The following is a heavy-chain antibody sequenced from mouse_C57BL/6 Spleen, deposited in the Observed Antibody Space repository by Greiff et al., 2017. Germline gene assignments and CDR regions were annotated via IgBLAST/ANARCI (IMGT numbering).Heavy chain of an antibody. V-gene: IGHV1-69*01. Sequence: QVQLQQPGAELVMPGASVKLSCKASGYTFTSYWMHWVKQRPGQGLEWIGEIDPSDSYTNYNQKFKGKSTLTVDKSSSTAYMQLSSLPSEDSAVYYCASGGSNYSYFDVWGTGTAVTVSS. CDR2: IDPSDSYT. CDR3: ASGGSNYSYFDV. CDR1: GYTFTSYW. D-gene: IGHD1-1*01. J-gene: IGHJ1*03.